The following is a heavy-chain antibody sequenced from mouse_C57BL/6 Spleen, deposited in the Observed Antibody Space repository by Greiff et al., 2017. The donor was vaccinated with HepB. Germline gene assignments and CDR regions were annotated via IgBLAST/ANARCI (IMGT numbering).Heavy chain of an antibody. V-gene: IGHV1-64*01. CDR1: GYTFTSYW. Sequence: QVQLQQPGAELVKPGASVKLSCKASGYTFTSYWMHWVKQRPGQGLEWMGMIHPNSGSTNNNEKFKSKTTLTVDKSSSTAYMQLSSLTSEDSAVYYCASERSYRGLAYWGQGTLVTVSA. CDR2: IHPNSGST. J-gene: IGHJ3*01. CDR3: ASERSYRGLAY.